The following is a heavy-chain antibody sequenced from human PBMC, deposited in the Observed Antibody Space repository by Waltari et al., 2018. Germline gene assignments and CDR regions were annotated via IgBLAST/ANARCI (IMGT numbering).Heavy chain of an antibody. CDR3: QRGDY. Sequence: EVQLVESGGGLVQPGGSLRLSCAASGFTFSNFWMSWARQAPGKGRGWVANINQDGSGGYYVDSVKGRFTISRDNAKNSLYLQMNSLRVEDTAFYYCQRGDYWGQGTLVTVSS. V-gene: IGHV3-7*04. J-gene: IGHJ4*02. CDR2: INQDGSGG. CDR1: GFTFSNFW.